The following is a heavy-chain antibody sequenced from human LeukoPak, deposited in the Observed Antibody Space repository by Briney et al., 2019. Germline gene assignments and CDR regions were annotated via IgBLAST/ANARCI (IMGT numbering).Heavy chain of an antibody. CDR3: ASSSGWYLDAFDI. Sequence: ASVKVSCKASGYTLTGYYMNWVRQATGQGLEWMGWMNPNSGNTGYAQKFQGRVTITRNTSISTAYMELSSLRSEDTAVYYCASSSGWYLDAFDIWGQGTMVTVSS. V-gene: IGHV1-8*03. J-gene: IGHJ3*02. D-gene: IGHD6-19*01. CDR1: GYTLTGYY. CDR2: MNPNSGNT.